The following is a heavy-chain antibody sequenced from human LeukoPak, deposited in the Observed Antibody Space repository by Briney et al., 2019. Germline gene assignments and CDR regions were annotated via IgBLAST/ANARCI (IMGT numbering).Heavy chain of an antibody. CDR2: IYASEST. D-gene: IGHD3-3*01. CDR3: ARDSGRSFWSGYGDDGDAFDI. J-gene: IGHJ3*02. V-gene: IGHV4-61*02. Sequence: SQTLSLTCTVSGGSITIGFYHWSWIRQPAGKGLEWIGRIYASESTMYNPSLKSRVTISLDTSENQFSLKLSSVTAADTAVYYCARDSGRSFWSGYGDDGDAFDIWGQGTMVTVSS. CDR1: GGSITIGFYH.